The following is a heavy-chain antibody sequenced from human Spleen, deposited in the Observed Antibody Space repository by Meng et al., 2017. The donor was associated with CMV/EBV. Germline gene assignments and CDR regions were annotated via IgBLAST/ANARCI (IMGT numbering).Heavy chain of an antibody. D-gene: IGHD2-8*01. V-gene: IGHV3-30*02. CDR3: AKDYREGWALGYCTTGVCYKDY. CDR1: GFTFSSYT. J-gene: IGHJ4*02. CDR2: IRFDGINK. Sequence: GESLKISFAASGFTFSSYTIHWVRQAPGKGLEWVSLIRFDGINKYYADSVRGRFTISRDDSKNTLYLQMNSLRPENTAVYYCAKDYREGWALGYCTTGVCYKDYWGQGTLVTVSS.